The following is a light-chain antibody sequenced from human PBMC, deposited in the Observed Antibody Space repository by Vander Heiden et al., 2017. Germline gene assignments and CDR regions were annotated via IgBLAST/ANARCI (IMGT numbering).Light chain of an antibody. J-gene: IGKJ4*01. CDR1: QSVSSSY. V-gene: IGKV3-20*01. Sequence: EIVLTQSPGTLSLSPGERATLSCRASQSVSSSYLAWYQQKPGQAPRLLIYGASSRATGIPDRFSGSGSGTDFALTISRLEPEDFAVDYCQQYGSSPPLLTFGGGTKVEIK. CDR3: QQYGSSPPLLT. CDR2: GAS.